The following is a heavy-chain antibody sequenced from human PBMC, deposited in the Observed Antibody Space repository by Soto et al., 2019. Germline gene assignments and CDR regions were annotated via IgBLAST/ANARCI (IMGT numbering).Heavy chain of an antibody. D-gene: IGHD4-4*01. CDR3: ARGDDYSNLYYYYGMDV. V-gene: IGHV3-30-3*01. Sequence: GGSLRLSCAASGFTFSSYAMHWVRQAPGKGLEWVAVISYDGSNKYYADSVKGRFTISRDNSKNTLYLQMNSLRAEDTAVYYCARGDDYSNLYYYYGMDVWGQGTTVTVSS. J-gene: IGHJ6*02. CDR1: GFTFSSYA. CDR2: ISYDGSNK.